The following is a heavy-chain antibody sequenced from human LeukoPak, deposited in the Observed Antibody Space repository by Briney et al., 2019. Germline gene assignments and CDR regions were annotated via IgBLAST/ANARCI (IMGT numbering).Heavy chain of an antibody. Sequence: ASMKVSCKASGYTFTNFYVHWVRQAPGQGLEWMGRINPNTGGTNYAQKFQGRVTLTRDTSIGTAYMEVNSLRSDDTAVYFCAITIVENAYDVWGQGTMVTVSS. J-gene: IGHJ3*01. CDR1: GYTFTNFY. CDR3: AITIVENAYDV. D-gene: IGHD3-22*01. V-gene: IGHV1-2*06. CDR2: INPNTGGT.